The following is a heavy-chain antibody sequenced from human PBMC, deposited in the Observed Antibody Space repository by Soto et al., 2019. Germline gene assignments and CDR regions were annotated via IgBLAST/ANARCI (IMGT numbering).Heavy chain of an antibody. Sequence: PSETLSLTCTVSADSSTISNSYWGWLRQPPGKGLQWIGSSSYNGGTFYNPSLKGRVAISVDTSKKQSSLQVTSVTAADTAVYYCARHRIEVVWRGFDLWGQGSTVTVYS. CDR3: ARHRIEVVWRGFDL. J-gene: IGHJ4*02. D-gene: IGHD1-1*01. CDR1: ADSSTISNSY. V-gene: IGHV4-39*01. CDR2: SSYNGGT.